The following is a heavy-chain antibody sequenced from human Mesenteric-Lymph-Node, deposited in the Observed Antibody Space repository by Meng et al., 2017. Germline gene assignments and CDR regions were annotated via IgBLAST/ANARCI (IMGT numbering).Heavy chain of an antibody. CDR3: ASAKYYDDV. J-gene: IGHJ4*02. Sequence: VTPGGSFGCSCAASAFMFSSSWMHSVRQDPGQWLLWVSRIKSDGTATNYARSVGGRFTISRDNYKNTVSLQMDNLRVEDTAVYYCASAKYYDDVWGQGTLVTVSS. D-gene: IGHD3-16*01. CDR2: IKSDGTAT. V-gene: IGHV3-74*01. CDR1: AFMFSSSW.